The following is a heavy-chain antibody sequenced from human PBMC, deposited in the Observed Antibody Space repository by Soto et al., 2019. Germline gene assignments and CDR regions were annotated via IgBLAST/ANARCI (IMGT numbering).Heavy chain of an antibody. CDR3: ARDXNFIFDDFADMRWNFDP. J-gene: IGHJ5*02. V-gene: IGHV4-4*07. CDR1: GGSINTYY. D-gene: IGHD3-3*02. Sequence: SETLSLTCTVTGGSINTYYWSWIRQSAGKGLEWIGRVYTTGSTNYNPSLRSRVTISVDTSRNQFSLSLRSVTAADTAVYYCARDXNFIFDDFADMRWNFDPWGQGTLVTVSS. CDR2: VYTTGST.